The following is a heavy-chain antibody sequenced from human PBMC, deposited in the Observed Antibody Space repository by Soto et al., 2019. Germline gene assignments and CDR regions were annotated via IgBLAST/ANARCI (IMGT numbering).Heavy chain of an antibody. Sequence: EVQLLESGGGLIQPGGSPRLSCPTSGLSFSNYAMSWVRQAPGKGLEWVSGFGVDYITYYADSVRGRFTISRDNSKNTLYLPMNSLRAEDTALYSCAKAKGSIANSGPDQWGQGTLVTVSS. V-gene: IGHV3-23*01. D-gene: IGHD1-26*01. CDR2: FGVDYIT. J-gene: IGHJ4*02. CDR1: GLSFSNYA. CDR3: AKAKGSIANSGPDQ.